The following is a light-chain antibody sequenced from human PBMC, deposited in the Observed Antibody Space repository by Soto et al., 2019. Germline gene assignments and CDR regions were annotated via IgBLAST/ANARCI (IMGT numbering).Light chain of an antibody. Sequence: EVVMTQSPATLSVSPGERTTLSCSPFQRVSSYLAWYHQKPGDAARRLIYVAATRAAGIPERCSGSGSATEYSITTSSIQSEEFVVFYCQQYNSWSPAFTFGRGTKVDI. V-gene: IGKV3-15*01. CDR3: QQYNSWSPAFT. CDR1: QRVSSY. J-gene: IGKJ4*01. CDR2: VAA.